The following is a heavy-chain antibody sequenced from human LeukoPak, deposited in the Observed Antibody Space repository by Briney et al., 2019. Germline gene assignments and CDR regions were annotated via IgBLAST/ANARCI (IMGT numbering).Heavy chain of an antibody. V-gene: IGHV1-8*02. D-gene: IGHD3-22*01. CDR1: GGTFSSYA. CDR3: AGGYDSSGNDY. Sequence: ASVKVSCKASGGTFSSYAISWVRQATGQGLEWMGWMNPNSGNTGYAQKFQGRVTMTRNTSISTAYMELSSLRSEDTAVYYCAGGYDSSGNDYWGQGTLVTVSS. CDR2: MNPNSGNT. J-gene: IGHJ4*02.